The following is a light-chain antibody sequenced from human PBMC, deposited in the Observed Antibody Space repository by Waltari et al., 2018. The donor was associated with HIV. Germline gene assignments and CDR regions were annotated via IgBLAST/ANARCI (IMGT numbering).Light chain of an antibody. CDR2: RNN. CDR1: GSNIGPNY. Sequence: QSVLTQPPSASGTPGQRVTISCSGSGSNIGPNYVYWYQQLPGTAPKLLMYRNNQRPSGVPDLFSGSKSDTSGSLAISGLRSEDEADYYCAAWDDSLSGVVFGGGTKLTVL. J-gene: IGLJ2*01. V-gene: IGLV1-47*01. CDR3: AAWDDSLSGVV.